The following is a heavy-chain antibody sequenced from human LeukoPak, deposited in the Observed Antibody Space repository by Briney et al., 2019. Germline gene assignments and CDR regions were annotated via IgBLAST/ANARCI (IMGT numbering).Heavy chain of an antibody. CDR2: IYYSGST. D-gene: IGHD4-17*01. CDR1: GGSISSYY. Sequence: KPSETLSLTCTVSGGSISSYYWSWIRQPPGKGLEWIGYIYYSGSTNYNPSLKSRVTISVDTSKNQFSLKLSSVTAADTAVYYCAGATVTTILDWFDPWGQGTLVTVSS. CDR3: AGATVTTILDWFDP. J-gene: IGHJ5*02. V-gene: IGHV4-59*01.